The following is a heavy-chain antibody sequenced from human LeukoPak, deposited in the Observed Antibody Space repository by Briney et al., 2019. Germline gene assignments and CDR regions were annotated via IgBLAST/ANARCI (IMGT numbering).Heavy chain of an antibody. J-gene: IGHJ3*02. V-gene: IGHV3-21*04. CDR3: ARDTRRGSSYAFDI. CDR2: ISSSSSYI. CDR1: GFTFSSYS. D-gene: IGHD1-26*01. Sequence: GGSLRLSCAASGFTFSSYSMNWVRQAPGKGLEWVSSISSSSSYIYYADSVKGRFTISRDNAKNSLYLQMNSLRAEDTAVYYCARDTRRGSSYAFDIWGQGTMVTVSS.